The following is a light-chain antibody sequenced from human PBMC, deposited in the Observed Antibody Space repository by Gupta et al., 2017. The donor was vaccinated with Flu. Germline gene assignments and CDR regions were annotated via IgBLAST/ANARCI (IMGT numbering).Light chain of an antibody. CDR3: QQRRQCPST. J-gene: IGKJ5*01. V-gene: IGKV3-11*01. CDR2: DAS. Sequence: DIVLTQSPATLSLSPGERATLSCRASQSVSSYLAWYQQKPGQAPRLLIYDASNRATGIPARFSGSGSGTDFTLKISSLEPEDFAVYYCQQRRQCPSTFGQGTQVEIK. CDR1: QSVSSY.